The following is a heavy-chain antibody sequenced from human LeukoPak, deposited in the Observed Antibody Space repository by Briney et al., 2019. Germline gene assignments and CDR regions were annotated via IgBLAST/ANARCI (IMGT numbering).Heavy chain of an antibody. J-gene: IGHJ4*02. D-gene: IGHD6-6*01. CDR3: ARGPSVLRAIDN. V-gene: IGHV3-74*01. CDR2: INNDGSIT. Sequence: GGSLRLSCAASGFIFSRYWMHWVRQAPGKELVWVSRINNDGSITNSADSVKGRFTISRDNAKDMLYLQMDSLRVEDTAIYYCARGPSVLRAIDNWGQGTLVAVSS. CDR1: GFIFSRYW.